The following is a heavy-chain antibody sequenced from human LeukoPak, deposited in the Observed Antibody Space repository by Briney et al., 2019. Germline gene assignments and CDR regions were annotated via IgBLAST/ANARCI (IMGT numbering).Heavy chain of an antibody. CDR3: ARDSHSSLDP. CDR2: ISYDGSNK. V-gene: IGHV3-30-3*01. CDR1: GFTFSSYA. J-gene: IGHJ5*02. Sequence: GGSLRLSCAASGFTFSSYAMHWVRQAPGKGLEWVAVISYDGSNKYYADPVKGRFTISRDNSKNTLYLQMNSLRAEDTAVYYCARDSHSSLDPWGQGTLVTVSS. D-gene: IGHD6-13*01.